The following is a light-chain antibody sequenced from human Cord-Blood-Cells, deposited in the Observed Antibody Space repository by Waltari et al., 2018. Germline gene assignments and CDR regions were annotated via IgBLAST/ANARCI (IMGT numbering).Light chain of an antibody. V-gene: IGKV3-15*01. CDR2: GAS. Sequence: TQSPATLSVSPGERATLSCRASQSVSSNLAWYQQKPGQAPRLLIYGASTRATGIPARFSGSGSGTEFTLTISSLQSEDFAVYYCQQYNNWPPWTFGQGTKVEIK. J-gene: IGKJ1*01. CDR3: QQYNNWPPWT. CDR1: QSVSSN.